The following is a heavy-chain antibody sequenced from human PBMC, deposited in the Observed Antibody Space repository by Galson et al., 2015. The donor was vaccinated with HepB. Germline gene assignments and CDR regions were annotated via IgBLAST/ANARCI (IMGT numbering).Heavy chain of an antibody. D-gene: IGHD3-10*01. CDR3: AKDGVWFEADQYFDY. CDR1: GFNFEHYA. Sequence: SLRLSCAASGFNFEHYAIHWVRQVPGKGLEWVGLISWDGGRTHYADSVKGRFTLSRDNNKNSLYLQMNNLRIEDTAVYYCAKDGVWFEADQYFDYWGQGARVTVSS. J-gene: IGHJ4*02. CDR2: ISWDGGRT. V-gene: IGHV3-43D*03.